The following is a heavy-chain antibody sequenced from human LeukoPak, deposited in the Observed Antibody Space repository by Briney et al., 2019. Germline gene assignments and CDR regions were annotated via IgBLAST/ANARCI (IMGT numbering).Heavy chain of an antibody. CDR2: LYYSGST. D-gene: IGHD6-6*01. Sequence: SETLSLTCTVSGGSISSYYWTWIRQPPGKGLEWIGSLYYSGSTNYNSSLKSRVTISVDTSKNQFSLKLSSVTAADTAVYYCARRHVEYSSSSDPYYFDYWGQGTLVTVSS. J-gene: IGHJ4*02. CDR1: GGSISSYY. CDR3: ARRHVEYSSSSDPYYFDY. V-gene: IGHV4-59*01.